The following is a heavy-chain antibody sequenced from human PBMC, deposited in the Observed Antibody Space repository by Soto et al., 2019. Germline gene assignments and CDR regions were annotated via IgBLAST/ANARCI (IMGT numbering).Heavy chain of an antibody. CDR2: INHSGST. Sequence: PSETLSLTCAVYGGSFSGYYWSWIRQPPGKGLEWIGEINHSGSTNYNPSLKSRVTISVDTSKNQFSLKLSSVTAADTAVYYCARGKLGHMITFGGAYTPPFAGPHFDYWGQGTLVTVSS. D-gene: IGHD3-16*01. J-gene: IGHJ4*02. CDR1: GGSFSGYY. CDR3: ARGKLGHMITFGGAYTPPFAGPHFDY. V-gene: IGHV4-34*01.